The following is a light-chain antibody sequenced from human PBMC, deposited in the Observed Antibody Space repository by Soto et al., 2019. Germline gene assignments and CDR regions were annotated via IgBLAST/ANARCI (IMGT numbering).Light chain of an antibody. CDR2: GAS. Sequence: EIVLTQSPGTLSLSQGERATLXXRASQSVSSSYLAWYQQKPGQAPRIXIYGASSRATGIPARFSGSGAGTEFTLTISSLQSEDFAVYYCQQYNNWPRMFGQGTKVDIK. CDR3: QQYNNWPRM. J-gene: IGKJ1*01. V-gene: IGKV3-15*01. CDR1: QSVSSSY.